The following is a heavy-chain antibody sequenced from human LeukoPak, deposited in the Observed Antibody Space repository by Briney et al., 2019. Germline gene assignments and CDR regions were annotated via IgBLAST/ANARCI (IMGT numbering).Heavy chain of an antibody. D-gene: IGHD6-6*01. CDR3: ARLYSSSWLVDN. V-gene: IGHV4-59*08. Sequence: SETLSLTCSVSGASVSRYYWTWSRQSPGKGLEWIGYIYDTGITTYNPSLKSRLTLSIDTSNNQFSLRLSSVTAADTAVYYCARLYSSSWLVDNWGQGTLVTVSS. CDR2: IYDTGIT. J-gene: IGHJ4*02. CDR1: GASVSRYY.